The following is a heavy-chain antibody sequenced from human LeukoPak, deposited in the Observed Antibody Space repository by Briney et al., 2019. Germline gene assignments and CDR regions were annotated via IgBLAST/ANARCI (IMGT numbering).Heavy chain of an antibody. CDR3: ARDRERVVATMGYY. V-gene: IGHV1-18*01. CDR2: ISAYNGNT. Sequence: ASVKVSCKASGYTFTSYGISWVRQAPGQGLEWMGWISAYNGNTNYAQKLQGRVTMTTDTSTSTAYMELRSLRSDDTAVYYCARDRERVVATMGYYWGQGTLVTVSS. J-gene: IGHJ4*02. D-gene: IGHD5-12*01. CDR1: GYTFTSYG.